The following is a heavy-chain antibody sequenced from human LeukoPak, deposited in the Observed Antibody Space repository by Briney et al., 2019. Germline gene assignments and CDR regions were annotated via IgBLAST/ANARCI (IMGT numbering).Heavy chain of an antibody. CDR2: INPSGGST. Sequence: ASVKVSCKASGYTFTSYYMHWERQAPGQGLEWMGIINPSGGSTSYAQKFQGRVTMTRDMSTSTVYMELSSLRSEDTAVYYCARPRDYYDQDPHSLDYWGQGTLVTVSS. CDR3: ARPRDYYDQDPHSLDY. V-gene: IGHV1-46*01. J-gene: IGHJ4*02. D-gene: IGHD3-22*01. CDR1: GYTFTSYY.